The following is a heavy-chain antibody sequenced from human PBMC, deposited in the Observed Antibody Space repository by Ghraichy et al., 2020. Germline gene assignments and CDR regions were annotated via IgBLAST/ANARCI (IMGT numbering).Heavy chain of an antibody. J-gene: IGHJ4*02. Sequence: GGSLRLSCAASGFTFSSYAMSWVRQAPGKGLEWVSAISGSGGSTYYADSVKGRFTISRDNSKNTLYLQMNSLRAEDTAVYYCAKHDYGDYEVNYFDYWGQGTLVTVSS. CDR3: AKHDYGDYEVNYFDY. V-gene: IGHV3-23*01. CDR2: ISGSGGST. CDR1: GFTFSSYA. D-gene: IGHD4-17*01.